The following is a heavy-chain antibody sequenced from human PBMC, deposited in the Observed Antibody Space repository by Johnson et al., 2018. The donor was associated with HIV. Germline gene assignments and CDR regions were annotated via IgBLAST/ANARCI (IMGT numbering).Heavy chain of an antibody. CDR3: ARVGQLARTHAFDI. CDR2: IYSGGST. Sequence: MLLVESGGGLVQPGGSLRLSCAASGFTVSSNYMNWVRQAPGKGLEWVSVIYSGGSTYYADSVKGRFTISRDNSKNTVYLQMNSLRAEDTAVYYCARVGQLARTHAFDILGQGTMVTVSS. J-gene: IGHJ3*02. D-gene: IGHD6-13*01. CDR1: GFTVSSNY. V-gene: IGHV3-66*02.